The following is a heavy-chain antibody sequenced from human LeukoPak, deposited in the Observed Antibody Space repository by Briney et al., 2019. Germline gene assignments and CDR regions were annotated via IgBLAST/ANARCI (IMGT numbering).Heavy chain of an antibody. V-gene: IGHV3-21*01. Sequence: GGSLRLSCAASGFTFNDYGMHWVRQAPGKGLEWVSSISSSSSHIYYADSVKGRFTISRDNAKNSLYLQMNSLRAEDTAVYYCAELGITMIGGVWGKGTTVTISS. J-gene: IGHJ6*04. D-gene: IGHD3-10*02. CDR1: GFTFNDYG. CDR3: AELGITMIGGV. CDR2: ISSSSSHI.